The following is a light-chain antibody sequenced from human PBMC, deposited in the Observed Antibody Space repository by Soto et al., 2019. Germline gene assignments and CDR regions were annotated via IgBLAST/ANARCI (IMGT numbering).Light chain of an antibody. Sequence: DIQMTQSPSSLSASVGDTVTITCRASQDINNYSAWHQQKPCQVPQTIIYAAPTLQSTVRFITPSRFRASGSGTDCTLLIRSLQTEDGATYHCQIEQSAQFTFGSGTPVEI. V-gene: IGKV1-27*01. J-gene: IGKJ3*01. CDR2: AAP. CDR1: QDINNY. CDR3: QIEQSAQFT.